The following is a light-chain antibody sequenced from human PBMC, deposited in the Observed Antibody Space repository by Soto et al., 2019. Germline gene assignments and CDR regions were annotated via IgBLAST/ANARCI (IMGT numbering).Light chain of an antibody. CDR1: QSVSRNY. CDR2: GAS. Sequence: EIVLTQSPATLSVSPGERATLSCRASQSVSRNYLAWCQQRPGQAPRLLIYGASTRDAGIPDRFSGSGAGTEFTRTISSLEPEDFAVDYCQQYGKLTITFGQGTRLEIK. J-gene: IGKJ5*01. V-gene: IGKV3-20*01. CDR3: QQYGKLTIT.